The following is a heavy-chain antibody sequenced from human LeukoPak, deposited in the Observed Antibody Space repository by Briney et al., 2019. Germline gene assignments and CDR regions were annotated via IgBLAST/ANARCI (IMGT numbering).Heavy chain of an antibody. V-gene: IGHV1-2*02. D-gene: IGHD4-17*01. CDR1: GYTFTGYY. CDR3: ARDYFDYGDSRGYYYYMDV. CDR2: INPNSGGT. Sequence: ASVKVSCKASGYTFTGYYMHWVRQAPGQGLEWMGWINPNSGGTNYAQKFQGRVTMTRDTSISTAYMELSRLRSDDTAAYYCARDYFDYGDSRGYYYYMDVWGKGTTVTISS. J-gene: IGHJ6*03.